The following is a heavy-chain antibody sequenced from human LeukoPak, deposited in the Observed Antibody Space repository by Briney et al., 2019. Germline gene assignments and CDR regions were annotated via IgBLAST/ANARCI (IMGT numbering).Heavy chain of an antibody. CDR1: GGSISSTSYY. CDR2: ISDSGST. CDR3: ANIAAAYYFDY. D-gene: IGHD6-13*01. Sequence: SETLSLTCTVSGGSISSTSYYWGWIRQPPGKGLEWIGSISDSGSTYYNPSLKSRVTISVDMSKNQFSLSLSSVTATDTAVYYCANIAAAYYFDYWGQGTLVTVSS. J-gene: IGHJ4*02. V-gene: IGHV4-39*01.